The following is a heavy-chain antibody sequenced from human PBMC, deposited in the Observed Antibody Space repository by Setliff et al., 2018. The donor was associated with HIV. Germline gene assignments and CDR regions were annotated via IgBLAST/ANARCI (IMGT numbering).Heavy chain of an antibody. J-gene: IGHJ3*02. CDR2: NHYSGAT. Sequence: SETLSLTCTVSGGSISSHYWIWIRQPPGKGLEWIGYNHYSGATNYNPSLKSRVTISLDTSRTQFSLRLSSVTAADTAVYYCARHSPNVGVRGDAFDIWGQGTVVTVSS. CDR3: ARHSPNVGVRGDAFDI. V-gene: IGHV4-59*08. CDR1: GGSISSHY. D-gene: IGHD2-8*01.